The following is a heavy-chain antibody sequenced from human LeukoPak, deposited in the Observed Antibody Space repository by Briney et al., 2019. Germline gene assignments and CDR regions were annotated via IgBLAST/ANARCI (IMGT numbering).Heavy chain of an antibody. J-gene: IGHJ4*02. CDR1: GGSINSNSHH. Sequence: PSETLSLTCSVSGGSINSNSHHWGWIRQPPGKGLEWIGNIYNSGTTSYTPSLKSGVTISVETSKNQFSLRLSSVTAAGTAVYYCARRGDILTDYAFDYWGQGTLVTVSS. CDR2: IYNSGTT. V-gene: IGHV4-39*01. D-gene: IGHD3-9*01. CDR3: ARRGDILTDYAFDY.